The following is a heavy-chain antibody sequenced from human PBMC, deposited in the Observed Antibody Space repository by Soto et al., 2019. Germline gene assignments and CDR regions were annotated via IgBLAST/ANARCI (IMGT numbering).Heavy chain of an antibody. Sequence: GSLRLSCATSGFTFSSYAMNWVRQAPGKGLEWVSVISGSGGTTYYADSVKGRFTISRDNSKNTLYLQVNSLSAEDTAIYYCAKARQWLSPDYWGQGTLVTVSS. CDR2: ISGSGGTT. J-gene: IGHJ4*02. D-gene: IGHD6-19*01. CDR1: GFTFSSYA. V-gene: IGHV3-23*01. CDR3: AKARQWLSPDY.